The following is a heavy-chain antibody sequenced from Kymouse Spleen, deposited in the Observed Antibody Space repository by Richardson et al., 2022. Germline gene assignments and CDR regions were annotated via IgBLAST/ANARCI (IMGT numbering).Heavy chain of an antibody. CDR3: AKDGRRGLYYYGMDV. J-gene: IGHJ6*02. D-gene: IGHD2-15*01,IGHD2-21*02,IGHD3-22*01. CDR1: GFTFDDYA. V-gene: IGHV3-9*01. CDR2: ISWNSGSI. Sequence: EVQLVESGGGLVQPGRSLRLSCAASGFTFDDYAMHWVRQAPGKGLEWVSGISWNSGSIGYADSVKGRFTISRDNAKNSLYLQMNSLRAEDTALYYCAKDGRRGLYYYGMDVWGQGTTVTVSS.